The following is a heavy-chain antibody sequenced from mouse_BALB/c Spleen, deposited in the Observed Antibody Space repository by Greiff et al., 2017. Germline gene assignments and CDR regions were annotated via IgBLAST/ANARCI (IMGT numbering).Heavy chain of an antibody. J-gene: IGHJ2*01. Sequence: QVQLKQSGPELVKPGASVRISCKASGYTFTSYYIHWVKQRPGQGLEWIGWIYPGNVNTKYNEKFKGKATLTADKSSSTAYMQLSSLTSEDSAVYFCARSRDYGFDYWGQGTTLTVSS. D-gene: IGHD1-1*02. CDR2: IYPGNVNT. V-gene: IGHV1S56*01. CDR3: ARSRDYGFDY. CDR1: GYTFTSYY.